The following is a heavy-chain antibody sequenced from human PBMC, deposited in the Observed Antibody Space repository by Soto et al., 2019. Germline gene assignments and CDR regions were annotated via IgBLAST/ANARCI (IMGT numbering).Heavy chain of an antibody. CDR2: IIPILDIA. J-gene: IGHJ3*02. Sequence: QVQLVQSGAEVKKPGSSVKVSCKASGDTFSSYTISWVRQAPAQGLEGMGRIIPILDIANYAQKFQGRVTITADKSTSTAEMELSSRRSEGTAVYYCAGGGHGAFDIWGQGTMVTVSS. CDR1: GDTFSSYT. D-gene: IGHD3-16*01. CDR3: AGGGHGAFDI. V-gene: IGHV1-69*02.